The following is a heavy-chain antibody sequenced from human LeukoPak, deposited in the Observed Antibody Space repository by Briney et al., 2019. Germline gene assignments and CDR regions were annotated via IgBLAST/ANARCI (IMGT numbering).Heavy chain of an antibody. J-gene: IGHJ4*02. CDR1: GYTFTSYY. Sequence: ASVTVSCKASGYTFTSYYMHWVRQAPGQGLEWMGIINPSGGSTSYAQKFQGRVTMTRDTSTSTVYMELSSLRSEDTAVYYCARAACSGGSCYRYYFDYWGQGTLVTVSS. CDR3: ARAACSGGSCYRYYFDY. D-gene: IGHD2-15*01. CDR2: INPSGGST. V-gene: IGHV1-46*01.